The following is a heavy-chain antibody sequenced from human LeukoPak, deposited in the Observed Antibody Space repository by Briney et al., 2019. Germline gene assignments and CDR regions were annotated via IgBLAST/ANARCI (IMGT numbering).Heavy chain of an antibody. Sequence: SETLSLTCTVSSDSISIYYWSWIRQPAGKGLEWIGRIYTSGSTNYNPSLKSRVTISVDKSKNQFSLKLSSVTAADTAVYYCAREEGSSSRYWGQGTLVTVSS. CDR1: SDSISIYY. D-gene: IGHD6-6*01. CDR3: AREEGSSSRY. CDR2: IYTSGST. V-gene: IGHV4-4*07. J-gene: IGHJ4*02.